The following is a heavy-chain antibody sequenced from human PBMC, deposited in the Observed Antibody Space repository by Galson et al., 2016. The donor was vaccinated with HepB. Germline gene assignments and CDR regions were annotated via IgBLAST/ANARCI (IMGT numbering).Heavy chain of an antibody. CDR2: TYYRSKWNN. Sequence: CAISGDSVSSNSGTWNWIRQSPSGGLEWLGRTYYRSKWNNDYAVSVKGRITIIPDSSKNQFSLHLSSVTPDNSAVYYCAAAHGPNTFGSWGQGTLVTVSS. V-gene: IGHV6-1*01. CDR1: GDSVSSNSGT. D-gene: IGHD2-15*01. CDR3: AAAHGPNTFGS. J-gene: IGHJ4*02.